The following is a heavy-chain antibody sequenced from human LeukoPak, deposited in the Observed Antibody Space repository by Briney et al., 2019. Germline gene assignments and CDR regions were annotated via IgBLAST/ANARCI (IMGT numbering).Heavy chain of an antibody. CDR2: ISSSSTYI. Sequence: GGSLTLSCAASGFTFSSHSMNWVRQAPGKGLEWVSYISSSSTYIYYAASVKGRFAISRDNARNSLFLQMTRLRAEDSGIYYCARDPRLEISGMVIDMLDYWGQGTLVTVSS. D-gene: IGHD3-3*01. J-gene: IGHJ4*02. CDR3: ARDPRLEISGMVIDMLDY. V-gene: IGHV3-21*01. CDR1: GFTFSSHS.